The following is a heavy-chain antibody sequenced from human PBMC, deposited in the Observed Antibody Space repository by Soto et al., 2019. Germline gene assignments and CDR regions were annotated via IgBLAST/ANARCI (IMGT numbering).Heavy chain of an antibody. CDR2: IIPSIGII. V-gene: IGHV1-69*04. CDR1: GGTFSSFV. J-gene: IGHJ4*02. Sequence: QVQLVQSGAEVKKPGSSVKVSCKASGGTFSSFVISWVRQSPGQGREWMGRIIPSIGIINYAQKFQGRVTITADTSTSTDYMELSSLRSDDTAVYYCAREGDMKFHSDSSDEPGYWGQGTLVTVSS. CDR3: AREGDMKFHSDSSDEPGY. D-gene: IGHD3-22*01.